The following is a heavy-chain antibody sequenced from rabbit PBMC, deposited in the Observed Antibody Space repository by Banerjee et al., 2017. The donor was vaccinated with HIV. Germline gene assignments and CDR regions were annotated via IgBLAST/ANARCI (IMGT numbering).Heavy chain of an antibody. CDR3: GRYDGGYGYFDL. CDR1: GFSFSSGYD. D-gene: IGHD6-1*01. Sequence: QQLVESGGGLVKPGASLTLTCTGSGFSFSSGYDMCWVRQAPGKGLEWIACIYTGSSGSTWYANWAKGRFTISKTSSTTVTLQMTSLTAADTATYFCGRYDGGYGYFDLWGQGTLVTVS. CDR2: IYTGSSGST. V-gene: IGHV1S40*01. J-gene: IGHJ4*01.